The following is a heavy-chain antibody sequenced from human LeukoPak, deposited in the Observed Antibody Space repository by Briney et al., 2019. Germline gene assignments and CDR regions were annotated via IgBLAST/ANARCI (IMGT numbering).Heavy chain of an antibody. CDR1: GGSFSGYY. CDR3: ASSWSGSYYPFAG. J-gene: IGHJ4*02. V-gene: IGHV4-34*01. CDR2: INHSGST. D-gene: IGHD1-26*01. Sequence: PSETLSLTCAVYGGSFSGYYWSWIRQPPGKGLEWIGEINHSGSTNYNPSLKSRVTISVDTSKNQFSLKLSSVTAADTAVYYCASSWSGSYYPFAGWGQGTLVTVSS.